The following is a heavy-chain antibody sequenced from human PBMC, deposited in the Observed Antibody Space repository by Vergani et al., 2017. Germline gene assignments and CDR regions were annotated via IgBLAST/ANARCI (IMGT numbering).Heavy chain of an antibody. Sequence: QVHLQESGPRLLRPSETLSLTCTVSGVSVSSGGYYWSWVRQRPGMGLDWIGYIYYSGTTYYNPSLESRLTISLDTSENHLSLKLTSVTAADTAVYYCARQKDYYMDVWGKGATVTVS. CDR1: GVSVSSGGYY. V-gene: IGHV4-31*03. J-gene: IGHJ6*03. CDR3: ARQKDYYMDV. CDR2: IYYSGTT.